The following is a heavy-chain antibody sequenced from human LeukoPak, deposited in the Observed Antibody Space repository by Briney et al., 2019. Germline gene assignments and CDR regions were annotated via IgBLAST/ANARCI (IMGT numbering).Heavy chain of an antibody. D-gene: IGHD2-21*02. CDR1: GYTFTSYY. V-gene: IGHV1-46*01. Sequence: ASVKVSCKASGYTFTSYYMHWVRQAPGQGLEWMGIINPSGGSTSYAQKFQGRVTMTRDTSTSTVYMELSSLRSEDTAVYYCARDWYEAYCGGDRWSWFDPWGQGTLVTVSS. J-gene: IGHJ5*02. CDR2: INPSGGST. CDR3: ARDWYEAYCGGDRWSWFDP.